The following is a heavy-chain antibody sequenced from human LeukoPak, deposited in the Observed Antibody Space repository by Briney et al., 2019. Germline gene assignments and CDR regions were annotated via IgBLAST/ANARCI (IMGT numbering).Heavy chain of an antibody. CDR1: GFTFSSYS. CDR3: ARVKGYGDYEGSDY. CDR2: ISSSSSYI. V-gene: IGHV3-21*01. Sequence: PGGSLRLSCAASGFTFSSYSMNWVRQAPGKGLEWVSSISSSSSYIYYADSVKGRFTISRDNAKNSLYLQMNSLRAEDTAVYYCARVKGYGDYEGSDYWGQGTLVTVSS. D-gene: IGHD4-17*01. J-gene: IGHJ4*02.